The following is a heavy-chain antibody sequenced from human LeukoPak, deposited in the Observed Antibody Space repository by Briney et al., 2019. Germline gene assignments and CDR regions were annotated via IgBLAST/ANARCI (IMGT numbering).Heavy chain of an antibody. D-gene: IGHD5-18*01. CDR3: AKMDTLGYGYPDY. CDR2: ISGNGRGT. J-gene: IGHJ4*02. Sequence: GGSLRLSCAASGFTFSSYAMTWVRQAPGEGLEWVSAISGNGRGTYYADSVKGRFTISRDNSKNTLYLQMNSLRPEDTAVYYCAKMDTLGYGYPDYWGQGTLVTVSS. CDR1: GFTFSSYA. V-gene: IGHV3-23*01.